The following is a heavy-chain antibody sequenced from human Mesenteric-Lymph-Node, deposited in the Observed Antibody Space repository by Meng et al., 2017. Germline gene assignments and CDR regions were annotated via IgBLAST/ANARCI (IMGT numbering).Heavy chain of an antibody. CDR1: GGSIGSGGYY. J-gene: IGHJ4*02. CDR2: IYYSGST. CDR3: AREGRSNQVGVSVY. D-gene: IGHD2-21*01. V-gene: IGHV4-31*03. Sequence: QVQRVASGPGRVNPSQTLALTCTVSGGSIGSGGYYWSWIRQHPGKGLEWIGYIYYSGSTYYNPSLKSRVTISVDTSKNQFSLKLRFVTAADTAVYYCAREGRSNQVGVSVYWGQGNLVTVSS.